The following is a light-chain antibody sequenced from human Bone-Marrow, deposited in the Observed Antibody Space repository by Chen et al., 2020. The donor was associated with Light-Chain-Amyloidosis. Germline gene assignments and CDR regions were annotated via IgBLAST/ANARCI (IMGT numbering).Light chain of an antibody. CDR1: QSVSSSY. CDR3: QQDGSSPQT. V-gene: IGKV3-20*01. CDR2: GAS. J-gene: IGKJ1*01. Sequence: EIVLTQSPGTLSLSPGERATLSCRASQSVSSSYLAWYQQKPGQAPRLLIYGASSRATGIPDSFSGSGSGTDFTLTISRLEPEDFAVYYCQQDGSSPQTFGQGTKVEIK.